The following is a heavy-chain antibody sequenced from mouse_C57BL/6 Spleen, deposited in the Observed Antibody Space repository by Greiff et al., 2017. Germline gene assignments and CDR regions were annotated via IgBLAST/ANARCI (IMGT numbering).Heavy chain of an antibody. CDR1: GFTFSDYG. CDR2: ISRGSSDI. V-gene: IGHV5-17*01. Sequence: EVKLEESGGGLVKPGGSLKLSCTASGFTFSDYGMHWVRQAPEKGLEWVAYISRGSSDIYYANTVQGRSTVTRDNTRNTLFLHLTSLGSEVTSMYYCASLFRDSLDYWGQGTSVTVSA. J-gene: IGHJ4*01. D-gene: IGHD6-1*01. CDR3: ASLFRDSLDY.